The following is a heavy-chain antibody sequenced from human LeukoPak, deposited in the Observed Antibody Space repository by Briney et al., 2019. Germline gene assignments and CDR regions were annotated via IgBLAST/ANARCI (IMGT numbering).Heavy chain of an antibody. J-gene: IGHJ4*02. Sequence: ETLSLTCAVYGGSFSGYYWSWIRQPPGKGLEWIGEINRGGSTNYNPSLKSRVTISVDTSKNQFSLKLSSVTAADTAVYYCARGYGSGSYYGYWGQGTLVTVSS. CDR1: GGSFSGYY. CDR2: INRGGST. D-gene: IGHD3-10*01. CDR3: ARGYGSGSYYGY. V-gene: IGHV4-34*01.